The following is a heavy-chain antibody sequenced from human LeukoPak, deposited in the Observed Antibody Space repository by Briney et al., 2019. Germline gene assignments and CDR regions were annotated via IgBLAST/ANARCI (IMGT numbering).Heavy chain of an antibody. D-gene: IGHD3-22*01. CDR1: GGSISSYY. J-gene: IGHJ4*02. CDR3: ARPHWDSSGYPPYYFDY. CDR2: IYTSGST. Sequence: SETLSLTCTASGGSISSYYWSWIRQPAGKGLEWTGRIYTSGSTNYNPSLKSRVTMSVDTSKNQFSLKLSSVTAADTAVYYCARPHWDSSGYPPYYFDYWGQGTLVTVSS. V-gene: IGHV4-4*07.